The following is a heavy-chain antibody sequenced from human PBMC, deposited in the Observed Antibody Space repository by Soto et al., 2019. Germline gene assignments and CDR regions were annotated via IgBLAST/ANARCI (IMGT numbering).Heavy chain of an antibody. CDR2: IKQDGREK. CDR1: GFTFSNYW. V-gene: IGHV3-7*01. Sequence: EVQLVESGGGLVQPGGSLRLSCSVSGFTFSNYWMSWVRQAPGKGLEWVANIKQDGREKYYVDSVKGRFTISRDNAKNSLYLQMNSLRGEDTAVYYCAREPASIDSWGQGTQVTASS. J-gene: IGHJ4*02. CDR3: AREPASIDS.